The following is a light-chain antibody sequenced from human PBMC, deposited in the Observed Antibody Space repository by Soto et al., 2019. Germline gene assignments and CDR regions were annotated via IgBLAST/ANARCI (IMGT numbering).Light chain of an antibody. CDR2: GAS. J-gene: IGKJ5*01. CDR1: RSVSSN. V-gene: IGKV3-15*01. CDR3: QQYNDWPPIT. Sequence: EVVMTQSPATLSVSPGERAILSCRASRSVSSNLAWYQQRPGQAPRLLIYGASTRVTGIPARFSGSGSGTEYTLTISSLQSEDCAVYFCQQYNDWPPITFGQGTRLEIE.